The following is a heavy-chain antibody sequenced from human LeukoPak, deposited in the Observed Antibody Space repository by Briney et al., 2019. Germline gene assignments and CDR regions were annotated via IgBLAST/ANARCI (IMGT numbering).Heavy chain of an antibody. CDR3: ASLPVVITIFGVVTPYGMDV. CDR1: GVSISSSSYY. J-gene: IGHJ6*02. Sequence: SETLSLTCTVSGVSISSSSYYWGWIRQPPGKGLEWIGSIYYSGSTYYNPSLKSRVTISVDTSKNQFSLKLSSVTAADTAVYYCASLPVVITIFGVVTPYGMDVWGQGTTVTVSS. V-gene: IGHV4-39*01. CDR2: IYYSGST. D-gene: IGHD3-3*01.